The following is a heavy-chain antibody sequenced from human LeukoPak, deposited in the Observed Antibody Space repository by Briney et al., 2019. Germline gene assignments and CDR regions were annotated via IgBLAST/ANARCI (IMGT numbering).Heavy chain of an antibody. CDR3: ARGVYYGLGNDFRFDP. CDR1: GGSISSSSYY. Sequence: SETLSLTCTVSGGSISSSSYYWGWIRQPPGKGLEWIGEINHSGSTNYNPSLKSRVTISVDTSKNQFSLKLSSVTAADTAVYYCARGVYYGLGNDFRFDPWGQGTLVTVSS. D-gene: IGHD3-10*01. CDR2: INHSGST. J-gene: IGHJ5*02. V-gene: IGHV4-39*07.